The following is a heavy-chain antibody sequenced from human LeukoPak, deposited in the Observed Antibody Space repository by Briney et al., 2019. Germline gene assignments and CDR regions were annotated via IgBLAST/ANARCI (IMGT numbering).Heavy chain of an antibody. Sequence: QPGGSLRLFCAASGFTFSSYDMPWVRQATGKGLEWVSAIGTAGDTYYPGSVKGRFTISRENAKNSLYLQMNSLRAGDTAVYYCARESYDYVWGSYRSNGMDVWGQGTTVTVSS. D-gene: IGHD3-16*02. J-gene: IGHJ6*02. CDR1: GFTFSSYD. CDR2: IGTAGDT. CDR3: ARESYDYVWGSYRSNGMDV. V-gene: IGHV3-13*01.